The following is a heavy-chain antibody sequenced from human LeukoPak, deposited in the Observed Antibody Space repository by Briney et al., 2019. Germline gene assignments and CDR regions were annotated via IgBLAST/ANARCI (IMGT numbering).Heavy chain of an antibody. V-gene: IGHV3-30-3*01. CDR1: GFTFSSYA. CDR2: ISYDGSNK. CDR3: AGDPKAVAGTGGSY. D-gene: IGHD6-19*01. J-gene: IGHJ4*02. Sequence: GGSLRLSCAASGFTFSSYAMHWVRQAPGKGLEWVAVISYDGSNKYYADSVKGRFTISRDNSKHTLYLQMNSLRAEDTAVYYCAGDPKAVAGTGGSYWGQGTLVTVSS.